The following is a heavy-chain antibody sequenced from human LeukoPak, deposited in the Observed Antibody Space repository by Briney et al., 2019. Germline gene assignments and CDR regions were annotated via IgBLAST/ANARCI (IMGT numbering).Heavy chain of an antibody. CDR1: GFTFSSYA. V-gene: IGHV3-23*01. J-gene: IGHJ4*02. Sequence: GGSLRLSCAASGFTFSSYAMSWVRQAPGKGLEWVSAISGSGGSTYYADSVKGRFTISRDNSKNTLYLQMNSLRAEDTAVYYCAKDPVHYSSSPKFGYWGQGTLVTVSS. D-gene: IGHD6-6*01. CDR2: ISGSGGST. CDR3: AKDPVHYSSSPKFGY.